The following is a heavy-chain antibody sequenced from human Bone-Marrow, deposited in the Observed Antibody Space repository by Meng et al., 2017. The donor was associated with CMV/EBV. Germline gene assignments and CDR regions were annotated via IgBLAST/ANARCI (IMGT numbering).Heavy chain of an antibody. D-gene: IGHD3-3*01. CDR3: AKRDWSGYYYYFDY. CDR1: GYTFTGYY. V-gene: IGHV1-2*02. CDR2: INPNSGGT. Sequence: ASGKVSCKASGYTFTGYYMHWVRQAPGQGLEWMGWINPNSGGTNYAQKFQGRVTMTRDTSISTAYMELSRLRSDDTAVYYCAKRDWSGYYYYFDYWGQGTLVTVSS. J-gene: IGHJ4*02.